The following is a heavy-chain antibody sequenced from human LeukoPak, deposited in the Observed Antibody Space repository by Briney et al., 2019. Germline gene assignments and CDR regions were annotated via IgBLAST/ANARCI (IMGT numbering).Heavy chain of an antibody. Sequence: SETLSLTCTVSGGSISSSSYYWGWIRQPPGKGLEWIGSIYYSGSTYYNPSLKSRVTISVDTSKNQFSLKLSSVTAADTAVYYCARAARVGAMFDYWGQGTLVTVPS. CDR2: IYYSGST. D-gene: IGHD1-26*01. V-gene: IGHV4-39*01. CDR1: GGSISSSSYY. CDR3: ARAARVGAMFDY. J-gene: IGHJ4*02.